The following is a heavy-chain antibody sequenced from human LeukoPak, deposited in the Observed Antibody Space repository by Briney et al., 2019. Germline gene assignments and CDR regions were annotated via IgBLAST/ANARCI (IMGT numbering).Heavy chain of an antibody. D-gene: IGHD3-22*01. CDR2: VSAYNGNT. J-gene: IGHJ4*02. CDR3: ARDSGSLVSTHFDY. CDR1: GYTFTSYG. V-gene: IGHV1-18*01. Sequence: ASVKVSCKAFGYTFTSYGISWVRQAPGQGLEWMGWVSAYNGNTNYAQKLQGRVTMTTDTSTSTAYMELRSLRSDDTAVYYCARDSGSLVSTHFDYWGQGTLVTVSS.